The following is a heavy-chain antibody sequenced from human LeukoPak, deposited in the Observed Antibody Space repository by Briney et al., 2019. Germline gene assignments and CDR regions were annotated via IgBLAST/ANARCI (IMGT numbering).Heavy chain of an antibody. D-gene: IGHD1-26*01. J-gene: IGHJ4*02. CDR3: ARHTLSYHYFDY. V-gene: IGHV4-39*01. CDR2: IYYSGRT. Sequence: PSETLSLTCTVSGGSISSSSYCWGWLRQPPGKGLEWIGSIYYSGRTYYNPSLKSRVTISVDTSKNQFSLKLSSVTAADTAVYYCARHTLSYHYFDYWGQGTLVTVSS. CDR1: GGSISSSSYC.